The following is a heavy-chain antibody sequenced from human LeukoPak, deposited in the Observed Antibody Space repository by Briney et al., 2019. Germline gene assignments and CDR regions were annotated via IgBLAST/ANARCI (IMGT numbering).Heavy chain of an antibody. V-gene: IGHV3-23*01. J-gene: IGHJ3*02. Sequence: GGSLRLSCAASGFTFTSYAMSWVRQVSGKGLEWVSVISGSGGSTYYADSVKGRFTISRDNSKNTLYLQMNSLRAEDTAVYYCAKEDCSGGTCYFDQDAFDIWGQGTMVTVSS. CDR3: AKEDCSGGTCYFDQDAFDI. CDR1: GFTFTSYA. CDR2: ISGSGGST. D-gene: IGHD2-15*01.